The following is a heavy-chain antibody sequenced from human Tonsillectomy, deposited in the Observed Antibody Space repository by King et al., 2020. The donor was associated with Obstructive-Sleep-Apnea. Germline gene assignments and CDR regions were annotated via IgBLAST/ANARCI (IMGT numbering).Heavy chain of an antibody. Sequence: VQLVESGGGVVQPGTSLRLSCAASGFTFSSYAMHWVRQAPGTGLEWVAFIYYDGSKKYYADSEKGRFTISRDNSKNTLFLQMNSLRAEDTAVYYCAREGAARELDYWGQGTLVTVSS. D-gene: IGHD1-1*01. V-gene: IGHV3-30*04. CDR3: AREGAARELDY. J-gene: IGHJ4*02. CDR1: GFTFSSYA. CDR2: IYYDGSKK.